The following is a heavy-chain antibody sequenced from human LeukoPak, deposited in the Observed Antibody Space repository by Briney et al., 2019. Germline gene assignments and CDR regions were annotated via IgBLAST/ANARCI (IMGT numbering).Heavy chain of an antibody. J-gene: IGHJ4*02. V-gene: IGHV3-7*01. D-gene: IGHD4-17*01. CDR2: IKQDGGQI. Sequence: GGSLRLSCAASDFTFSSYWMSWVRQAPGKGLEWVANIKQDGGQIYYLESVKGRFTVSRDNAKNSLYLQMSSLRAEDTAVYYCARLGARQMLEYWGQGTLVTVSS. CDR1: DFTFSSYW. CDR3: ARLGARQMLEY.